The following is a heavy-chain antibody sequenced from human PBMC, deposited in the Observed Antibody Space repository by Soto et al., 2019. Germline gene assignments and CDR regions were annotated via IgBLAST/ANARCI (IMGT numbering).Heavy chain of an antibody. Sequence: SVKVSCKVSGYTLTELSMHWVRQAPGKGLEWMGGFDPEDGETIYAQKCQGSVTMTEDTSTDTAYMEPSSLRSEDTAGDYGSKVTMRLAIVVVPAAMADYYYYYMDVSGKGTTVTLCS. V-gene: IGHV1-24*01. CDR2: FDPEDGET. CDR1: GYTLTELS. D-gene: IGHD2-2*01. J-gene: IGHJ6*03. CDR3: SKVTMRLAIVVVPAAMADYYYYYMDV.